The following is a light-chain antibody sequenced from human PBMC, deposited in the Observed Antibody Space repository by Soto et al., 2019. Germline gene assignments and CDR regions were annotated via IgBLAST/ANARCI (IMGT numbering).Light chain of an antibody. V-gene: IGKV3-15*01. CDR3: QEDNNWPWT. J-gene: IGKJ1*01. CDR2: GAS. Sequence: RALTPSPAPLSVSRGGRATLSCRASQSISGTLAWYQQKPGQAPRLLIYGASTRATSFPARFSGSGSGTDFTLTISSLQSEDFALYYCQEDNNWPWTFGQGAKVDIK. CDR1: QSISGT.